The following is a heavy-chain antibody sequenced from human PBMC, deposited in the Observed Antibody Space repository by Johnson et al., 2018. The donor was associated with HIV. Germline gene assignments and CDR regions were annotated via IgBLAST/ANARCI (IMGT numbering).Heavy chain of an antibody. CDR1: GFTFSNYA. Sequence: VLLVESGGGLVQPGGSLRLSCAVSGFTFSNYAMSWVRQAPGKGLEWVSAISGSGSHTNYADSVKGRFTISRDNSKNTLSLQMNSLRVEDTALYYCARDRLLWFRELWPHDAFDIWGQGTMVTVSS. V-gene: IGHV3-23*04. D-gene: IGHD3-10*01. J-gene: IGHJ3*02. CDR3: ARDRLLWFRELWPHDAFDI. CDR2: ISGSGSHT.